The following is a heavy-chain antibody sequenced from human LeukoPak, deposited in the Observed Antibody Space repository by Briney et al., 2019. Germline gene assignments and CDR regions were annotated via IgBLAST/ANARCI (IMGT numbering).Heavy chain of an antibody. Sequence: GLEWIGSIYYSGSTYYNPSLKSRVTISVDTSKNQFSLKLSSVTAADTAVYYCARAAAGSVYWGQGTLVTVSS. CDR3: ARAAAGSVY. CDR2: IYYSGST. J-gene: IGHJ4*02. D-gene: IGHD6-13*01. V-gene: IGHV4-39*01.